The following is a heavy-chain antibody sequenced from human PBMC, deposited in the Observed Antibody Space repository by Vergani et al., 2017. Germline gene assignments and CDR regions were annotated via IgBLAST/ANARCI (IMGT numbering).Heavy chain of an antibody. V-gene: IGHV3-21*01. CDR3: ARDLFYYESSGYYSGFFDY. Sequence: EVQLVESGGGLVKPGGSLRLSCAASGFTFSSYSMNWVRQAPGKGLEWVSSISSSSSYINYADSVKGRFTISRDNAKNSLYLQMNRLRAEDTAVYYCARDLFYYESSGYYSGFFDYWGQGTLVTVSS. D-gene: IGHD3-22*01. CDR2: ISSSSSYI. CDR1: GFTFSSYS. J-gene: IGHJ4*02.